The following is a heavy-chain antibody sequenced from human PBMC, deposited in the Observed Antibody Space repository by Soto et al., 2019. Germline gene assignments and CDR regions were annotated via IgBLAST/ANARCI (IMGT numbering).Heavy chain of an antibody. V-gene: IGHV1-69*13. CDR1: GGTFSSYA. CDR3: ARGGATELHYYYYYGMDV. D-gene: IGHD1-26*01. CDR2: IIPIFGTA. J-gene: IGHJ6*02. Sequence: GASVKVSCKASGGTFSSYAISWVRQAPGQGLEWMGGIIPIFGTANYAQKFQGRVTITADESTSTAYMELSSLRSEDTAVYYCARGGATELHYYYYYGMDVWGQGTTVTAP.